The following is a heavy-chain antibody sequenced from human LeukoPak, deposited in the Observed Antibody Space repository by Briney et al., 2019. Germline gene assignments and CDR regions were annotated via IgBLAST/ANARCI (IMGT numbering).Heavy chain of an antibody. V-gene: IGHV1-46*01. CDR2: INPSGGST. CDR1: GFTFTSYY. CDR3: VSNTYYYDSSGYYYSDAFDI. Sequence: ASVKVSCKASGFTFTSYYMHWVRQAPGQGLEWMGIINPSGGSTSYAQKFQGRVTMTRDTSTSTVYMELSSLRSEDTAVYYCVSNTYYYDSSGYYYSDAFDIWGQGTMVTVSS. D-gene: IGHD3-22*01. J-gene: IGHJ3*02.